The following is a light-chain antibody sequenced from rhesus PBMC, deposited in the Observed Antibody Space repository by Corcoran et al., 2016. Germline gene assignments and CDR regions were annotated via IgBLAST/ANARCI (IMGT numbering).Light chain of an antibody. Sequence: DIQMTQSPSSLSASVGDRVTITCRASQGITNDLAWYQQKPGETPTLLIYEASSLQSGIPSRFSGSGAGTDFTLTISNLQSEDFATYYCQHYYNTPLTFGGGTKVEIK. J-gene: IGKJ4*01. CDR1: QGITND. CDR2: EAS. CDR3: QHYYNTPLT. V-gene: IGKV1-25*01.